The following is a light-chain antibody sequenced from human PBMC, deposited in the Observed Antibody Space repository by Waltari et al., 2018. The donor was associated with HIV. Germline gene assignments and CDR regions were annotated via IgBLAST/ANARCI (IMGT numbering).Light chain of an antibody. V-gene: IGLV2-23*01. Sequence: QSALTQPASVSGSPGQSITISCTGSSGAVGRYNLVSWYQQHPGKAPKLMIYEGIKRPSGVSNRFSGSKSGNTASLTISGLQAEDEADYYCCSYAGSSNWVFGGGTKLTVL. CDR1: SGAVGRYNL. CDR3: CSYAGSSNWV. J-gene: IGLJ3*02. CDR2: EGI.